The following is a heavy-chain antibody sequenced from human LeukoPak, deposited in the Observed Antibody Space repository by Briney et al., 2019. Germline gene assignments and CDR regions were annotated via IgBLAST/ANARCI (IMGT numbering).Heavy chain of an antibody. J-gene: IGHJ6*02. D-gene: IGHD3-9*01. CDR2: INPNSGGT. V-gene: IGHV1-2*02. Sequence: ASVKVSCKASGYAFTGYNMHWVREAPGQGLEWMGWINPNSGGTNYAQKFQGRVTMTRDMSISTAYMELSRLTSDDTAVYYCARWFTITSGDYDILTSSYHRGMDVWGQGTTVTVSS. CDR3: ARWFTITSGDYDILTSSYHRGMDV. CDR1: GYAFTGYN.